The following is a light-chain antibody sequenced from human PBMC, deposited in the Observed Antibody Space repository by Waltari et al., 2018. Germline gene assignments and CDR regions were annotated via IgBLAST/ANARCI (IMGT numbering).Light chain of an antibody. CDR2: DVR. V-gene: IGLV2-14*03. CDR1: SSDVGGYNY. J-gene: IGLJ2*01. CDR3: SSYISSSTLEL. Sequence: QSALTQPASVSGSPGQSITISCTGTSSDVGGYNYVSWYQQHPGKAPKLMIYDVRNRRQGFCNAFSGSNSGNTASRTISGIKAEDEADYYCSSYISSSTLELFGGGTSLTVL.